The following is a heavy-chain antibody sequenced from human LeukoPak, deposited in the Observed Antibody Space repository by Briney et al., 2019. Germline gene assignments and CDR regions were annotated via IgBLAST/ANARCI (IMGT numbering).Heavy chain of an antibody. CDR3: ARVSAITGATDALDF. J-gene: IGHJ3*01. V-gene: IGHV3-72*01. CDR2: IRKKPISYTT. Sequence: GGPLRLSCAASGFIFRDCFMDWVRGAPGEGGEGVGRIRKKPISYTTEYVASVKGRFTISRDDSKNSLYLQMNSLEAEDTGVYYCARVSAITGATDALDFWGQGAMVTVSS. CDR1: GFIFRDCF. D-gene: IGHD1-20*01.